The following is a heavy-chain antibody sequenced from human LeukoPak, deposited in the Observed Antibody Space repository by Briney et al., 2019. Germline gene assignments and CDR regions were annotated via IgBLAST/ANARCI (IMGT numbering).Heavy chain of an antibody. CDR3: AKDLRTDIVLMVYAY. J-gene: IGHJ4*02. Sequence: GGSLRLSCAASGIIFGSYAMSWVRQAPGKGLEWVSGISGSGDRTSYADSVKGRFTISRDNSKNALYLQMNSLRAEDTAVYYCAKDLRTDIVLMVYAYWGQGTLVTVSS. CDR2: ISGSGDRT. CDR1: GIIFGSYA. V-gene: IGHV3-23*01. D-gene: IGHD2-8*01.